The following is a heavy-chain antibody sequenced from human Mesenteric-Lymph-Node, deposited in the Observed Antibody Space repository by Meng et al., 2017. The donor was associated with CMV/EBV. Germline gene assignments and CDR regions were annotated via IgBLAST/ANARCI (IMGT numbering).Heavy chain of an antibody. CDR2: IYHSGST. Sequence: LTCAVSGGSNSKSNWRGGVRQPPGKGLEWIGEIYHSGSTNYNPSLKSRVTISVDKSKNQFSLKLSSVTAADTAVYYCATYYASWFDPWGQGTLVTVSS. CDR3: ATYYASWFDP. CDR1: GGSNSKSNW. D-gene: IGHD3-3*01. V-gene: IGHV4-4*02. J-gene: IGHJ5*02.